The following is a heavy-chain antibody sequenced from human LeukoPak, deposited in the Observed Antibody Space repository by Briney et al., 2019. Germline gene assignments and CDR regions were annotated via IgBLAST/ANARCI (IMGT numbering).Heavy chain of an antibody. Sequence: GGSLRLSCAASGFTFSSYSMNWVRQATGKGLEWVSSISSSSSYIYYADSVKGRFTISRDNAKNSLYLQMNSLRAEDTAVYYCARGGIAAGNNWFDPWGQGTLVTVSS. CDR1: GFTFSSYS. CDR3: ARGGIAAGNNWFDP. J-gene: IGHJ5*02. CDR2: ISSSSSYI. V-gene: IGHV3-21*01. D-gene: IGHD6-13*01.